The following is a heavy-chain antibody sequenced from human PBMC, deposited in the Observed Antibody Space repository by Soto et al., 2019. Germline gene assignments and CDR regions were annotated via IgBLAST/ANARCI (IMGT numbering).Heavy chain of an antibody. Sequence: GGSLRLSCAASGFKFSNYAMSWVRQAPGKGLEWVSLISATGGGTYCADSVKGRFTISRDNSHNTLYLQVHSLTAEDTAVYYCAKDRRAGGNSAFYFDFWGQGAQVTVSS. J-gene: IGHJ4*02. CDR2: ISATGGGT. CDR1: GFKFSNYA. V-gene: IGHV3-23*01. D-gene: IGHD3-16*01. CDR3: AKDRRAGGNSAFYFDF.